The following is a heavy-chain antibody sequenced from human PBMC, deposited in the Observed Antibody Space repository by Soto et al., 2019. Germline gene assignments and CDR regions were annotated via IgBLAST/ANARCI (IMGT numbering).Heavy chain of an antibody. CDR3: AKDKPGTTSFDY. CDR2: ISDRGDTT. CDR1: GFTIRSNA. D-gene: IGHD1-1*01. Sequence: EVQLLESGGGLVQQGGSLRLSCAASGFTIRSNAMYWVRQAPGKGLEWVSGISDRGDTTHYADSVKGRFTISRDTSKNTLYLQLNTLRADDTAVYYCAKDKPGTTSFDYWGQGTLVTVSS. J-gene: IGHJ4*02. V-gene: IGHV3-23*01.